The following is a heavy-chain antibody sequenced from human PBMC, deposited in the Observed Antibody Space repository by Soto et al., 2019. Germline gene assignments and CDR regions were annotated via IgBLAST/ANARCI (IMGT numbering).Heavy chain of an antibody. V-gene: IGHV4-39*01. CDR2: IYYSGST. D-gene: IGHD3-22*01. J-gene: IGHJ6*02. Sequence: SETLSLTCTVSGGSIRSSSYYWGWIRQPPGKGLEWIGSIYYSGSTYYNPSLKSRVTISVDTSKNQFSLKLSSVTAADTAVYYCARTSGLLLRYGMDVWGQGTTVTVSS. CDR3: ARTSGLLLRYGMDV. CDR1: GGSIRSSSYY.